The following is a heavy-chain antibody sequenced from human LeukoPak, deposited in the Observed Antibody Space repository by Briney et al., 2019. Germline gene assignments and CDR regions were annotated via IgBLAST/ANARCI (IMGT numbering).Heavy chain of an antibody. D-gene: IGHD3-10*01. CDR3: ARGGAGTYYKRDGWFDP. J-gene: IGHJ5*02. CDR2: INPNSGGT. Sequence: ASVKVSCKASGYSFTGYYTHWVRQAPGQGLEWMGWINPNSGGTNYAQKFQGRVTMTRDTSISTAYMELSRLTSDDTAVYYCARGGAGTYYKRDGWFDPWGQGTVVTVSS. CDR1: GYSFTGYY. V-gene: IGHV1-2*02.